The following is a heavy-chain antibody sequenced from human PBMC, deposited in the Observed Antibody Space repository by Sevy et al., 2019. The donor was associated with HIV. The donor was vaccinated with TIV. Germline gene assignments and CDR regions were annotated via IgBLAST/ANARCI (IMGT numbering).Heavy chain of an antibody. CDR1: GYTFTSYV. Sequence: ASVKVSCEASGYTFTSYVINWVRQATGQGLEWMGWMSPNSGATGFAQKFQGRVTLTRNTSISTDYMEMSSLRSEDTAVYYCASGGNGGFCSYEYYYYGMDVWGQGTTVTVSS. CDR2: MSPNSGAT. V-gene: IGHV1-8*01. CDR3: ASGGNGGFCSYEYYYYGMDV. J-gene: IGHJ6*02. D-gene: IGHD3-16*01.